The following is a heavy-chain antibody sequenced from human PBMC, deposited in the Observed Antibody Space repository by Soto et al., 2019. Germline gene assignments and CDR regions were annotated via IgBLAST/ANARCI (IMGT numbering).Heavy chain of an antibody. D-gene: IGHD1-1*01. Sequence: PGESLKISCKTSGYTFAYSWIGWVRQMPGKGLEWMGIIYPRDSDTRYSPSFQGQVNISADMSISTAHLQWSSLKASDTAIYYCARHMKSNDHYFFYGMDVWGQGTTVTVSS. J-gene: IGHJ6*02. CDR3: ARHMKSNDHYFFYGMDV. CDR1: GYTFAYSW. CDR2: IYPRDSDT. V-gene: IGHV5-51*01.